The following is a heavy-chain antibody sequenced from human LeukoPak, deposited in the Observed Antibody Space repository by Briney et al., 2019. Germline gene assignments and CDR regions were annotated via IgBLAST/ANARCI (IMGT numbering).Heavy chain of an antibody. J-gene: IGHJ6*02. CDR1: GFSLSTSGVG. V-gene: IGHV2-5*01. CDR2: IYWNDDK. Sequence: SGPTLVNPTQTLTLTCTFSGFSLSTSGVGVGWIRQPPGKALEWLALIYWNDDKRYSPSLKSRLTITRDTSKNQVVLTMTNMDPVDTATSYCAHSPYYDILTGYYPYYYYYGMDVCGQGTTVTVSS. CDR3: AHSPYYDILTGYYPYYYYYGMDV. D-gene: IGHD3-9*01.